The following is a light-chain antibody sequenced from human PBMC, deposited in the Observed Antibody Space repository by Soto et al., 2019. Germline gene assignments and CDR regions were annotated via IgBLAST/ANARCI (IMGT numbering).Light chain of an antibody. V-gene: IGLV2-8*01. J-gene: IGLJ2*01. CDR1: SSDVGDYNY. CDR3: SSYAGSNNVV. CDR2: AVN. Sequence: QSALTQPPSASGSPGQSVTISCTGTSSDVGDYNYVSWYQQHPGKAPKLMIYAVNKRPSGVPDRFSGSKSGNTASLTVSGLQAEDEADYYCSSYAGSNNVVFGGGTKLTVL.